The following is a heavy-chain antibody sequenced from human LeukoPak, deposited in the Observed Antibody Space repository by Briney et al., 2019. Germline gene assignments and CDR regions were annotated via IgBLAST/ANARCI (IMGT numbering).Heavy chain of an antibody. Sequence: GGSGRLSCAASGFTFSSYGMNWSRQAPGKGLEWVSSISGSGLNTYYADSVKGRFTISRDKSKNTLYLQMNSLRAEDTAVYYCAKGVTPVISLQFFDYWGQGTLITVSS. V-gene: IGHV3-23*01. J-gene: IGHJ4*02. CDR2: ISGSGLNT. D-gene: IGHD4-17*01. CDR3: AKGVTPVISLQFFDY. CDR1: GFTFSSYG.